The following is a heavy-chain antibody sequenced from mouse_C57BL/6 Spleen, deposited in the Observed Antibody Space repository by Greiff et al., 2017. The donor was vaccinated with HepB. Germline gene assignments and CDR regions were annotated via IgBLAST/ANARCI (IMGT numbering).Heavy chain of an antibody. CDR1: GFTFSSYG. J-gene: IGHJ1*03. Sequence: EVKLMESGGDLVKPGGSLKLSCAASGFTFSSYGMSWVRQTPDKRLEWVATISSGGSYTYYPDSVKGRFTISRDNAKNTLYLQMSSLKSEDTAMYYCARHGYYYYGSSLLYWYFDVWGTGTTVTVSS. CDR3: ARHGYYYYGSSLLYWYFDV. CDR2: ISSGGSYT. D-gene: IGHD1-1*01. V-gene: IGHV5-6*01.